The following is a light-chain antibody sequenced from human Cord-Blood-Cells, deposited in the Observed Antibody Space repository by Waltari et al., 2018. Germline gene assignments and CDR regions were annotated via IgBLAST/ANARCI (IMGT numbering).Light chain of an antibody. J-gene: IGKJ3*01. CDR2: LGS. V-gene: IGKV2-28*01. CDR1: QSLLHSNGYNS. Sequence: DIVMTQSPLTLPVTPGEPASISCRSSQSLLHSNGYNSLDWYLQKPGQSPQLLIYLGSTRASGVPDRFSGSGSGTDFTLKISRVEAEDVGVYYCMQALQTPLAFGPGTKVDIK. CDR3: MQALQTPLA.